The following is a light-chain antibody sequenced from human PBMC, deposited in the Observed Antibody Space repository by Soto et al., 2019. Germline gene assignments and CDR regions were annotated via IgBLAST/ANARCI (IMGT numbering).Light chain of an antibody. J-gene: IGKJ1*01. CDR2: LGS. CDR3: MQALQTPRT. CDR1: QSLLHSNGYNY. V-gene: IGKV2-28*01. Sequence: DIVMTQSPLSLPVTPGEPASISCRSSQSLLHSNGYNYLDWYLPKPGQSPQLLIYLGSNRASGVPDRFSGSGSGTDFTLKSSRVEAEDVGVYYCMQALQTPRTFGQGTKVQVK.